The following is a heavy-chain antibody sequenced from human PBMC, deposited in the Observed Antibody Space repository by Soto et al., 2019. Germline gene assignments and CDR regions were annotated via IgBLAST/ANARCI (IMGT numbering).Heavy chain of an antibody. Sequence: GASVKVSCKASGGTFSSYAISWVRQAPGQGLEWMGGIIPIFGTANYAQKFQGRVTITADESTSTAYMELSSLRSEDTAVYYCAGGGSCHVCAFEILGQRTKVHVSS. J-gene: IGHJ3*02. V-gene: IGHV1-69*13. CDR2: IIPIFGTA. D-gene: IGHD2-15*01. CDR1: GGTFSSYA. CDR3: AGGGSCHVCAFEI.